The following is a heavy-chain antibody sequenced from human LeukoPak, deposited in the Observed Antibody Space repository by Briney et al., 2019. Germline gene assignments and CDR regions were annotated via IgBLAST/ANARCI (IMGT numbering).Heavy chain of an antibody. CDR1: GFTVSSNY. J-gene: IGHJ4*02. V-gene: IGHV3-66*01. CDR2: IYSGGST. CDR3: ARSAGIAATIVLGY. D-gene: IGHD5-12*01. Sequence: PGGSLRLSCAASGFTVSSNYMSWVRQAPGRGLEWVSVIYSGGSTYYADSVKGRFTISRDNSKNTLFLQMNSLRAGDTAVYYCARSAGIAATIVLGYWGQGTLVTVSS.